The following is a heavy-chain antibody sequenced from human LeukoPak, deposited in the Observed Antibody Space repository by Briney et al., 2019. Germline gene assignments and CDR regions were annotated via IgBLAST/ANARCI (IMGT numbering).Heavy chain of an antibody. CDR3: AGMTTGAFDI. J-gene: IGHJ3*02. CDR2: IIPIFGTA. Sequence: SVKVSCKASGGTFSSYAISWVRQAPGQGLEWMGGIIPIFGTANYAQKFQGRVTITADKSTSTAYMELSSLRSEDTAVYYYAGMTTGAFDIWGQGTMVTVSS. CDR1: GGTFSSYA. V-gene: IGHV1-69*06. D-gene: IGHD4-17*01.